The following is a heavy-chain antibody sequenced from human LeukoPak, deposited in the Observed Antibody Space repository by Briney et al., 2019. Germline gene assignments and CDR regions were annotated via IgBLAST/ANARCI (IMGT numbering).Heavy chain of an antibody. CDR2: IIPIFGTA. D-gene: IGHD3-22*01. CDR1: GGTFSSYA. V-gene: IGHV1-69*05. J-gene: IGHJ4*02. CDR3: ARTPRAYYYDSSGSSFDY. Sequence: ASVKVSCKASGGTFSSYAISWVRQAPGQGLEWMGGIIPIFGTANYAQKFQGRVTITTDESTSTAYMELSSLRSEDTAVYYCARTPRAYYYDSSGSSFDYWGQGTLVTVSS.